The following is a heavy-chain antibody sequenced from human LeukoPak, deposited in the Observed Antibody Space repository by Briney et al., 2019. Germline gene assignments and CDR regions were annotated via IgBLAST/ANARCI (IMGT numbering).Heavy chain of an antibody. J-gene: IGHJ3*01. CDR3: ARGQRLRYYYDRSAFDV. Sequence: SETLSLTCGVSGGSLGGYYWSWVRQSPGKGLEWIGEINHLGTTNYNPSLKSRVTISEDTSENQFSLKLSSLTVADTAVYYCARGQRLRYYYDRSAFDVWGHGTMVTVSS. CDR1: GGSLGGYY. V-gene: IGHV4-34*01. CDR2: INHLGTT. D-gene: IGHD3-22*01.